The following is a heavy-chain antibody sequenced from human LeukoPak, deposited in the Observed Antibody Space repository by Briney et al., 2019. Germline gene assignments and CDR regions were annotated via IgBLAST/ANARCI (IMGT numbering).Heavy chain of an antibody. D-gene: IGHD2-2*01. V-gene: IGHV4-61*02. CDR2: IYTSGST. J-gene: IGHJ4*02. Sequence: KTSETLSLTCTVSGGSISSGSYYWSWIRQPAGKGLEWIGRIYTSGSTNYNPSLKSRVTISVDTSKNQFSLKLSSVTAADTAVYYCARGVVPAANTPSGDYWGQGTLVTVSS. CDR3: ARGVVPAANTPSGDY. CDR1: GGSISSGSYY.